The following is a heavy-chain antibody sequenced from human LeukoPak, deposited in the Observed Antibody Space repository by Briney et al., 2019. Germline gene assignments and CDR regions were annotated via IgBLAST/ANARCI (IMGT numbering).Heavy chain of an antibody. CDR1: GLTFSSYG. D-gene: IGHD3-22*01. J-gene: IGHJ4*02. CDR2: IRCDGSNK. V-gene: IGHV3-30*02. Sequence: GGSLRLSCAASGLTFSSYGMHWVRQAPGKGLEWVAFIRCDGSNKYYADSVKGRFTISRDNSKNTLYLQMNSLRGEDTAVYYCARGLHFRVYDSSDYYPYWGQGTLVTVSS. CDR3: ARGLHFRVYDSSDYYPY.